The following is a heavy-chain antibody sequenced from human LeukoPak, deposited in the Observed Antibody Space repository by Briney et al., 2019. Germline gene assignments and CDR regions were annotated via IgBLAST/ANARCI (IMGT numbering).Heavy chain of an antibody. CDR3: ARVMYPRAGMDV. CDR2: ISYDGSNK. CDR1: GFTFSSYG. Sequence: GGSLRLSCAASGFTFSSYGMHWVRQAPGKGLEWVAVISYDGSNKYYADSVKGRFTIFRDNSKNTLYLQMNSLRAEDTAVYYCARVMYPRAGMDVWGQGTTVTVSS. V-gene: IGHV3-30*03. J-gene: IGHJ6*02. D-gene: IGHD2-2*01.